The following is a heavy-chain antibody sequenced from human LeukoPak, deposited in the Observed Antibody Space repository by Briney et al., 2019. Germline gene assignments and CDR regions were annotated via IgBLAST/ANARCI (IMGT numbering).Heavy chain of an antibody. J-gene: IGHJ3*02. Sequence: ASVKVSCKASGYTFTGYYMHWVRQAPGQGLEWMGWINPNSGGTNYAQKFQGRVTMTRDTSISTAYMELSRLRSDDTAVYYCARLQYQLLYEDAFDIWGQGTMVTVSS. V-gene: IGHV1-2*02. CDR3: ARLQYQLLYEDAFDI. CDR1: GYTFTGYY. CDR2: INPNSGGT. D-gene: IGHD2-2*02.